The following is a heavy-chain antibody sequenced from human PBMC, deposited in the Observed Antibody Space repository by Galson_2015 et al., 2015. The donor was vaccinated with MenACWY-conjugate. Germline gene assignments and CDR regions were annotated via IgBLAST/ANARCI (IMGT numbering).Heavy chain of an antibody. CDR2: IRPSGDDGT. Sequence: SVKVSCKASGYTFTTYYMHWARQAPGQGLEWMGIIRPSGDDGTTYAQKFQGRVTMTRDTSTSTVYMDLSSLRSEDTAVYYCVREYRGGSFDYWGQGTLVTVSS. CDR3: VREYRGGSFDY. D-gene: IGHD1-26*01. V-gene: IGHV1-46*01. J-gene: IGHJ4*02. CDR1: GYTFTTYY.